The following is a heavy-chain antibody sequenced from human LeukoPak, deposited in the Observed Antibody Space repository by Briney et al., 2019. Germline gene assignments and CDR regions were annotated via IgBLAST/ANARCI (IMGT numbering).Heavy chain of an antibody. CDR2: INPNSGGT. D-gene: IGHD6-19*01. CDR1: GYTFTVYY. CDR3: ARDSQWLVDY. V-gene: IGHV1-2*02. Sequence: ASVSVSFTASGYTFTVYYMHWVRQAPGQGREWMGWINPNSGGTNYAQKFQGRVTMTRDTSISTAYMELSRLRSDDTAVYYCARDSQWLVDYWGQGTLVTVSS. J-gene: IGHJ4*02.